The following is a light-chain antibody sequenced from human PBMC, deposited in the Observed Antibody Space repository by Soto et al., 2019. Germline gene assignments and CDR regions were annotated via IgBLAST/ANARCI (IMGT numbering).Light chain of an antibody. CDR1: QSVSSN. V-gene: IGKV3-15*01. J-gene: IGKJ1*01. Sequence: VMTQSPATLSVSPGERVTLSCRASQSVSSNLAWYQQKPGQAPRLLIYGASTRATGIPARFSGSGSGTEFTLTISSLQSEDFAVYYCQQYDNWPPWTFGQGTKVDVK. CDR3: QQYDNWPPWT. CDR2: GAS.